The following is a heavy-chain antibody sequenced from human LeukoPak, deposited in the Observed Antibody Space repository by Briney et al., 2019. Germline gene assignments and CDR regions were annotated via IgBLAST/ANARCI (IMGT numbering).Heavy chain of an antibody. V-gene: IGHV4-4*02. CDR2: IYHSGST. CDR3: AREHCSGGSCYSIYYYYYMDV. J-gene: IGHJ6*03. Sequence: SETLSLTCAVSGGSISSSNWWSWVRQPPGKGLEWIGEIYHSGSTYYNPSLKSRVTISVDTSKNQFSLKLSSVTAADTAVYYCAREHCSGGSCYSIYYYYYMDVWGKGTTVTVSS. D-gene: IGHD2-15*01. CDR1: GGSISSSNW.